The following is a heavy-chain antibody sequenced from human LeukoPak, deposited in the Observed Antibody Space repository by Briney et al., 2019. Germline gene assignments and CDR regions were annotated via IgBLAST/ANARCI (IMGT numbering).Heavy chain of an antibody. Sequence: SETLSLTCAVYGGSFSGYYWSWIRQPPGKGLEWIGEINHSGSTNYNPSLKSRVTISVDTSKYQFSLKLSSVTAADTAVYYCARGRSVATTLRGFDYWGQGTLVTVSS. V-gene: IGHV4-34*01. CDR1: GGSFSGYY. CDR2: INHSGST. J-gene: IGHJ4*02. D-gene: IGHD5-12*01. CDR3: ARGRSVATTLRGFDY.